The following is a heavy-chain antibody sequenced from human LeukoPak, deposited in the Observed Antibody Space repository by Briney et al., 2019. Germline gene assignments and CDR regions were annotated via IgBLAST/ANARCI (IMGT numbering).Heavy chain of an antibody. J-gene: IGHJ3*02. V-gene: IGHV4-30-4*08. Sequence: PSETLSLTCTVSGGSISSDGYYWSWIRQHPGKGLEWIGYIYYSGSTYYNPSLKSRVTISVDTSKNQFSLKLSSVTAADTAVYYCARGPIEAEAFDIWGQGTMVTVSS. CDR2: IYYSGST. CDR3: ARGPIEAEAFDI. CDR1: GGSISSDGYY.